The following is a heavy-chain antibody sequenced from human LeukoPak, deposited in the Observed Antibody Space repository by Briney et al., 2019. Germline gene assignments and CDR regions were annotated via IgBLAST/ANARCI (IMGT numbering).Heavy chain of an antibody. J-gene: IGHJ4*02. V-gene: IGHV1-69*05. CDR2: IIPIFGTA. CDR3: ASIRRYSGSYTFDY. D-gene: IGHD1-26*01. CDR1: GGTFSSYA. Sequence: SVKVTCKASGGTFSSYAISWVRQAPGQGLEWMGRIIPIFGTANYAQKFQGRVTITTDESTSTAYMELSSLRSEDTAVHYCASIRRYSGSYTFDYWGQGTLVTVSS.